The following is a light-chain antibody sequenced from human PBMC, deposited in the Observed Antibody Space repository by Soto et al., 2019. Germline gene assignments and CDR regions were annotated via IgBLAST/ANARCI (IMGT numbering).Light chain of an antibody. CDR1: SSDVGNYNL. CDR3: CSYAGSGTYV. J-gene: IGLJ1*01. V-gene: IGLV2-23*01. CDR2: EDS. Sequence: QSALTQPASVSGSPGQSITISCTGTSSDVGNYNLVSWYQQHPGKAPKLMIYEDSKRPSGVSNRFSGSKPGSTASLTISGLQAEDEADYYCCSYAGSGTYVFGTGTKVTVL.